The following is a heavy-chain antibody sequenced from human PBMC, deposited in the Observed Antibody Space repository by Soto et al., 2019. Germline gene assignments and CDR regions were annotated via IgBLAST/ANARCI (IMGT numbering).Heavy chain of an antibody. D-gene: IGHD3-16*01. Sequence: EASVKVSCEASGFNFAGYFLHWVRQTPGQGLEWMGWINPNSGVTKDAQKFQGRVTMTWDTSIKTAYMELVSLRFEDMAIYYCARGVWGSPQELGYWGQGPRVTVSS. J-gene: IGHJ4*02. CDR3: ARGVWGSPQELGY. CDR2: INPNSGVT. V-gene: IGHV1-2*02. CDR1: GFNFAGYF.